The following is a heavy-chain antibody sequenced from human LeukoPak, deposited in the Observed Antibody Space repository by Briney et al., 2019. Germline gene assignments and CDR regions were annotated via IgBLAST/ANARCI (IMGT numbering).Heavy chain of an antibody. J-gene: IGHJ4*02. CDR2: MNPNSGRI. Sequence: AASVKVSCKPSGYTFTSYYIHWVRQATGQGLEWMGWMNPNSGRIGYAQKFQGRVTISTTTSIGTAYMELSSLRSEDTAVYYCAREGLDYWGQGTLVTVSS. V-gene: IGHV1-8*03. CDR1: GYTFTSYY. CDR3: AREGLDY.